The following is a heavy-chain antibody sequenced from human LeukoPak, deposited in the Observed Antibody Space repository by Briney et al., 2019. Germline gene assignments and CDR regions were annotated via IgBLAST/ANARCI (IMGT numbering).Heavy chain of an antibody. CDR1: GYTFTSYD. J-gene: IGHJ6*03. D-gene: IGHD4-23*01. Sequence: ASVKVSCKASGYTFTSYDINWVRQATGQGLEWMGWMNPNSGNTGYVQKFQGRVTITRNTSISTAYMELSSLRSEDTAVYYCARASGNYDYYYYMDVWGKGTTVTVSS. V-gene: IGHV1-8*03. CDR3: ARASGNYDYYYYMDV. CDR2: MNPNSGNT.